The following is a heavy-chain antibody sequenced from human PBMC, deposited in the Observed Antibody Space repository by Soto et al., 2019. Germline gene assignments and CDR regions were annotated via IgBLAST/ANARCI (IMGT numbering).Heavy chain of an antibody. J-gene: IGHJ4*02. CDR3: TPLALKYSSGWYEFSD. CDR1: GFTFSNVW. CDR2: IKSKTDGGTT. D-gene: IGHD6-19*01. Sequence: EVQLVESGGGVVKPGGSLRLSCAASGFTFSNVWMNWVRQAPGKGREWVGRIKSKTDGGTTDYAAPVKGRFTISRDDSNNTLYLQMNSLKTEDTAVYYCTPLALKYSSGWYEFSDWGQGTLVTVSS. V-gene: IGHV3-15*07.